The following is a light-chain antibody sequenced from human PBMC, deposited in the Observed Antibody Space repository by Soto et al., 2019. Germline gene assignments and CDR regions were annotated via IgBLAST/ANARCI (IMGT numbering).Light chain of an antibody. J-gene: IGKJ2*01. CDR1: QNVNTN. Sequence: EIMMTQSPATLSVSPGERATLSCRASQNVNTNLAWYHQKPGQAPRLLIYGASTRATGIPARFSGSGSGTEFTLTISSLQSEDFAVYYCQQYNNWPPYTFGQGTKLEIK. CDR2: GAS. CDR3: QQYNNWPPYT. V-gene: IGKV3-15*01.